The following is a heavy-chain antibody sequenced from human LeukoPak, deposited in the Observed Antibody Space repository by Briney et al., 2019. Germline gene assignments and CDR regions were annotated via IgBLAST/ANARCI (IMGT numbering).Heavy chain of an antibody. J-gene: IGHJ4*02. CDR1: GFTFSNYW. D-gene: IGHD6-6*01. CDR2: IKQDGSTK. CDR3: ARIGYSSSSLDY. V-gene: IGHV3-7*01. Sequence: PGGSLRLSCAASGFTFSNYWMTWVRQAPGKGLEWVANIKQDGSTKYYVDSVKGRFTISSDNAKNSVCLQVNSLTAEDTALYYCARIGYSSSSLDYWGQGTLVTVSS.